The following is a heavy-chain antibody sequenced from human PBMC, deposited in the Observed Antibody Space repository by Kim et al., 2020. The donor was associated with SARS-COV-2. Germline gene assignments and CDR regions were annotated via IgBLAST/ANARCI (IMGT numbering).Heavy chain of an antibody. CDR2: ISSSGGT. CDR1: GFTFSTCG. CDR3: AKEVRDVGFCSGGSCSSPDS. V-gene: IGHV3-23*01. J-gene: IGHJ4*02. Sequence: GGSLRLSCATSGFTFSTCGMTWVRQAPGKGLEWVALISSSGGTAYADSVKGRATISRDNSKNTLYLQVTSLRAEDTAVYYCAKEVRDVGFCSGGSCSSPDSWGQGTLVTVSS. D-gene: IGHD2-15*01.